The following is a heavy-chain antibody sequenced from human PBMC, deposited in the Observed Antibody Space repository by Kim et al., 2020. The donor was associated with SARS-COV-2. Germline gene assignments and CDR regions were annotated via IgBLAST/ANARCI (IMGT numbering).Heavy chain of an antibody. CDR3: ARHVGRLIIAAAPYYFDD. J-gene: IGHJ4*02. CDR2: IYYSGST. CDR1: GGSISSSSYY. D-gene: IGHD6-13*01. V-gene: IGHV4-39*01. Sequence: SETLSLTCTVSGGSISSSSYYWGWIRQPPGKGLEWIGSIYYSGSTYYNPSLKCRVTISVDTSKNQFSLKLSSVTAADTAGYYCARHVGRLIIAAAPYYFDDWGQGTLVTVSS.